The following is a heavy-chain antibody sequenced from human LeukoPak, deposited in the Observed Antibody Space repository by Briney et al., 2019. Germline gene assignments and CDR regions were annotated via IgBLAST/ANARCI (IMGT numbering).Heavy chain of an antibody. V-gene: IGHV1-69*04. CDR2: IIPILDIA. Sequence: SVKVSCKASGGTFSSYAISCVRQAPGQGLEWMGRIIPILDIANYAQKFQDRVTITADKSTSTAYLELTTLRSDDTAVYYCARANGDYPHWGQGTLVTVSS. CDR1: GGTFSSYA. CDR3: ARANGDYPH. J-gene: IGHJ1*01.